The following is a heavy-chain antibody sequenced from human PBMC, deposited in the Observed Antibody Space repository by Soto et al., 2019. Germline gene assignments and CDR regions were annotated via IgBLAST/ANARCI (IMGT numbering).Heavy chain of an antibody. Sequence: EVQLAESGGGMVQPGGSLRLSCVASGFTFSSYDMHWVRQAPGKGLEYVSSISSNGGTTYYGNSVKGRFTISRDNSKNTLYLQMGSLRAEDMAVYYCVRRGSGNYGYWGQGTLVTVSS. CDR3: VRRGSGNYGY. CDR1: GFTFSSYD. D-gene: IGHD1-7*01. CDR2: ISSNGGTT. J-gene: IGHJ4*02. V-gene: IGHV3-64*01.